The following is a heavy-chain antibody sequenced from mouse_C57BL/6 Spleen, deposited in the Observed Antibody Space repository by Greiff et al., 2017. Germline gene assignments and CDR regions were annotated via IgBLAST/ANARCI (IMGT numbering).Heavy chain of an antibody. CDR3: ARDYGSNFDY. Sequence: QVHVKQSGAELARPGASVKMSCKASGYTFTSYTMHWVKQRPGQGLEWIGYINPSSGYTKYNQKFKDKATLTADKSSSTAYMQLSSLTSEDSAVYYCARDYGSNFDYWGQGTTLTVSS. D-gene: IGHD1-1*01. V-gene: IGHV1-4*01. J-gene: IGHJ2*01. CDR1: GYTFTSYT. CDR2: INPSSGYT.